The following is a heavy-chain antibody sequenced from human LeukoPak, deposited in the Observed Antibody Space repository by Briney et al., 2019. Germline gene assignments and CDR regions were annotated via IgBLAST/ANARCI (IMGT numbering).Heavy chain of an antibody. Sequence: ASVKVSCKASGYTFTSYYMHWVRQAPGQGLEWMGIINPSGGSTSYAQKFQGRVTMTRDMSTSTVYMELSSLRSEDTAVYYCARDHDFWSGYYILTYWGQGTLVTVSS. CDR1: GYTFTSYY. D-gene: IGHD3-3*01. V-gene: IGHV1-46*01. CDR2: INPSGGST. CDR3: ARDHDFWSGYYILTY. J-gene: IGHJ4*02.